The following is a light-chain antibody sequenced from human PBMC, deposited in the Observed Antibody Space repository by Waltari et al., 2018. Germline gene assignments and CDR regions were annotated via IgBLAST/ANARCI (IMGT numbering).Light chain of an antibody. CDR3: NSYGGSNNLV. J-gene: IGLJ2*01. Sequence: QSALTQPPSASGSPGQSVPISCTGTSSAIGGYNYVSWYPQHPGKAPKLMIYEVSKRPSGVPDRFSGSKSGNTASLTVSGLQAEDEADYYCNSYGGSNNLVFGGGTKLTVL. CDR2: EVS. V-gene: IGLV2-8*01. CDR1: SSAIGGYNY.